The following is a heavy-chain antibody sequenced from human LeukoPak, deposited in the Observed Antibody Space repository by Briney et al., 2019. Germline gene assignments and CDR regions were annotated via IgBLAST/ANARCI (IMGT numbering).Heavy chain of an antibody. V-gene: IGHV3-30*04. CDR3: ARGSGYCSSTSCYTPLDY. CDR2: ISYDGCNK. CDR1: GFPFSSYA. Sequence: RSLRLSCAASGFPFSSYAMHRVRQAPGTGLEWVAVISYDGCNKYYADSVKGRFTISGDNSKNTLYLQMNSLRAEDTAVYYCARGSGYCSSTSCYTPLDYWGQGTLVTVSS. D-gene: IGHD2-2*02. J-gene: IGHJ4*02.